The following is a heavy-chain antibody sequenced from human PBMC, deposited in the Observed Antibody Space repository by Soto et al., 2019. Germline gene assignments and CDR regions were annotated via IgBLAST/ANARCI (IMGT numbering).Heavy chain of an antibody. CDR2: ISAAGDP. CDR1: GFTFRNYD. V-gene: IGHV3-13*05. CDR3: ARTDRDFYGLDV. J-gene: IGHJ6*02. Sequence: EVQLVESGGGLVQPGGSLRLSCEASGFTFRNYDMHWVRQGTGKGLEWVSGISAAGDPDYADSVEGRFTISRENAQNSFFLQMNSLGVGDTAVYYCARTDRDFYGLDVWGQATTVIVSS.